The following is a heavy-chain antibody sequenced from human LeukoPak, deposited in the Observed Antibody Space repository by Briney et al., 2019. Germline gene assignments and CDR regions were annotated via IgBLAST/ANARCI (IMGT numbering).Heavy chain of an antibody. V-gene: IGHV4-61*01. J-gene: IGHJ4*02. CDR2: IYYSGST. CDR3: AREAHCSGGSCYYADY. Sequence: SETLSLTCTVSGVSVSSGSYFWSRIRQPPGKGLEWIGYIYYSGSTNYNPSLKSRVTISKDTSKNQFSLKLSSVTAADTAVYYCAREAHCSGGSCYYADYWGQGNLVTVSS. D-gene: IGHD2-15*01. CDR1: GVSVSSGSYF.